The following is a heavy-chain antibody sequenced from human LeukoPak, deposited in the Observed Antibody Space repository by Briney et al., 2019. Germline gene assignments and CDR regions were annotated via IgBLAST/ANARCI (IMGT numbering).Heavy chain of an antibody. V-gene: IGHV3-23*01. CDR2: ISGSGGGT. CDR1: GFTFSSYA. J-gene: IGHJ4*02. CDR3: AKRLRYCGGDCYSDYFDY. Sequence: GGSLRLSCAASGFTFSSYAMSWVRQAPGKGLEWVSGISGSGGGTYYADSVKGRFTISRDNSKNTLDLQMNSLRAEDTAVYYCAKRLRYCGGDCYSDYFDYWGQGTLVTVSS. D-gene: IGHD2-21*01.